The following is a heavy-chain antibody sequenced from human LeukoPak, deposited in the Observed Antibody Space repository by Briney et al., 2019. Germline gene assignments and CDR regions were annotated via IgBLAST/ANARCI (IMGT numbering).Heavy chain of an antibody. CDR2: IYTSGIT. J-gene: IGHJ4*02. Sequence: PGGSLRLSCAVSGFTVSSNFMSWVRQAPGKGPEWVSVIYTSGITYYADSVRGRFTISRDNSKNTLYLQMDSLTAEDTAVYYCAREDGGGTYSFDYWGQGILVTVSS. V-gene: IGHV3-66*01. CDR3: AREDGGGTYSFDY. CDR1: GFTVSSNF. D-gene: IGHD1-26*01.